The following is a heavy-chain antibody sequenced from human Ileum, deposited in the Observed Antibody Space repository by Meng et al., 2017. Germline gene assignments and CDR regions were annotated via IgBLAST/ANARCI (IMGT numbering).Heavy chain of an antibody. CDR2: IYLAGSP. D-gene: IGHD2-15*01. CDR1: GGSISSSFY. Sequence: QVQLTGSGPGLVEPSGTLSLTCTVSGGSISSSFYWSWVRQSPGKGLEWIGQIYLAGSPNYNPSLESRVTISVDKSKNQFSLRLTSVTAADTAIFYCVRHGGKYFDSWGQGTLVTVSS. CDR3: VRHGGKYFDS. J-gene: IGHJ4*02. V-gene: IGHV4-4*02.